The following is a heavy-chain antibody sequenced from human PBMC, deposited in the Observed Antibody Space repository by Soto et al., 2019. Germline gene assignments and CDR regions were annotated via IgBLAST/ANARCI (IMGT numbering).Heavy chain of an antibody. V-gene: IGHV3-7*05. CDR3: ARGHYGLDV. Sequence: GGSLRLSCAGSGYTGYTFWNHWMTWVRQAPGKGLEWVGHIKPDGTETDYADSVKGRSTTTRDNAMKTVFLQMNSLRAEDTDVYFCARGHYGLDVWGQGATVTVSS. CDR1: GYTGYTFWNHW. CDR2: IKPDGTET. J-gene: IGHJ6*02.